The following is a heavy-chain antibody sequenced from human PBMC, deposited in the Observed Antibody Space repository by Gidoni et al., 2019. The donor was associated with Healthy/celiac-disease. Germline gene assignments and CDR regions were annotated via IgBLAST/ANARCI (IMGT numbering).Heavy chain of an antibody. CDR1: GYSFTSYW. D-gene: IGHD6-13*01. CDR3: ASRSMAAAGTGAFDI. V-gene: IGHV5-51*03. Sequence: EVQLVQSGAEVKKPGESLKISCKGSGYSFTSYWTGWVRQMPGEGLEWMGIIYPGDSDTRYSPSFQGQVTISADKSISTAYLQWSSLKASDTAMYYCASRSMAAAGTGAFDIWGQGTMVTVSS. CDR2: IYPGDSDT. J-gene: IGHJ3*02.